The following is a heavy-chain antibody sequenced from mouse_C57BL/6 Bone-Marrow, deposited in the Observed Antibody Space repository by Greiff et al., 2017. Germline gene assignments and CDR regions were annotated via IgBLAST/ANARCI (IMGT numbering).Heavy chain of an antibody. D-gene: IGHD2-3*01. CDR3: ARRGWLLRVDY. Sequence: VKVVESGAELARPGASVKLSCKASGYTFTSYGISWVKQRTGQGLEWIGEIYPRSGNTYYNEKFKGKATLTADKSSSTAYMELRSLTSEDSAVYFCARRGWLLRVDYWGQGTTLTVSS. CDR1: GYTFTSYG. V-gene: IGHV1-81*01. J-gene: IGHJ2*01. CDR2: IYPRSGNT.